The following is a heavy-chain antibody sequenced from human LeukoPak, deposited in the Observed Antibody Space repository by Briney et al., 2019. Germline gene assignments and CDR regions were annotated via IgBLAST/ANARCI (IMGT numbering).Heavy chain of an antibody. Sequence: GGSLRLSCAASGFTFSSYAMHWVRQAPGKGLEWVAVISYDGSNKYYADSVKGRFTISRDNSKNTLYLQMNSLRAEDTAVYYCARDLFGAVAAPQHWGQGTLVTVSS. CDR3: ARDLFGAVAAPQH. CDR1: GFTFSSYA. CDR2: ISYDGSNK. V-gene: IGHV3-30-3*01. D-gene: IGHD6-19*01. J-gene: IGHJ1*01.